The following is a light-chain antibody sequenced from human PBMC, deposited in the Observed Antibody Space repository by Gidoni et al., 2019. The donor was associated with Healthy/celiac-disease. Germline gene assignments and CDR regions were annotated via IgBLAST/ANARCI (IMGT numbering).Light chain of an antibody. V-gene: IGKV3-11*01. J-gene: IGKJ1*01. CDR3: QQRSNWPGT. CDR1: QSVSSY. CDR2: DAS. Sequence: ILLTPSPATLSLSPGERATLPCRASQSVSSYLAWYQQKPGQAPRLHNYDASNRATGIPARFSGSGSGTDFTITSSSLEPEDFAGYYWQQRSNWPGTFGQGTKVEIK.